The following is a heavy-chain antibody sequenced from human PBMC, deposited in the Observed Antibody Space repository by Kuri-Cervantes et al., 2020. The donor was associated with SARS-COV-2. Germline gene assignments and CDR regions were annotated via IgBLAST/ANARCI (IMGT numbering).Heavy chain of an antibody. CDR2: IFTDDKT. CDR1: GFTVNSYY. D-gene: IGHD6-19*01. V-gene: IGHV3-66*01. CDR3: ARGNVAVAGDAFDV. Sequence: GESLKISCAASGFTVNSYYINWVRQAPGKGLEWVSVIFTDDKTYYADSVKDRVNISRDNFRNTVFLQINSLRADDTAVYYCARGNVAVAGDAFDVWGHGTVVTVSS. J-gene: IGHJ3*01.